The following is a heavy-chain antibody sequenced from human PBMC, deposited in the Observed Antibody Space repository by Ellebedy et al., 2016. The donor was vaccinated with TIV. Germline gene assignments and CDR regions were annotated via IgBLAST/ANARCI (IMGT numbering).Heavy chain of an antibody. CDR1: GYTFTSYY. CDR2: INPSGGST. V-gene: IGHV1-46*04. J-gene: IGHJ6*02. D-gene: IGHD6-19*01. Sequence: ASVKVSCKASGYTFTSYYMHWVRQAPGQGLEWMGIINPSGGSTRYAQKLQGRVTMTRDTSTSTVYMELSSLRSEDTAVYYCARDIVAGTYYYGMDVWGQGTTVTVSS. CDR3: ARDIVAGTYYYGMDV.